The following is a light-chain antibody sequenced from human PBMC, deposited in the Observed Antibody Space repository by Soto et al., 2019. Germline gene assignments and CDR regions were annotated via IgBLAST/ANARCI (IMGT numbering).Light chain of an antibody. CDR3: QQYGSTPVT. Sequence: EIVLTQSPGTLSLSPGERATLSCRASQSVTSSYLAWYQQKPGQAPRLLIYGAGSRATGIPDRFSGSGSGTDFILTIRRLEPEDFAVYYCQQYGSTPVTFGQGTKVEI. J-gene: IGKJ1*01. CDR1: QSVTSSY. V-gene: IGKV3-20*01. CDR2: GAG.